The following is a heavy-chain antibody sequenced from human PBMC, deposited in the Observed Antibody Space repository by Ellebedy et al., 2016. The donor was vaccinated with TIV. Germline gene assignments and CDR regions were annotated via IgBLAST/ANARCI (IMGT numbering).Heavy chain of an antibody. D-gene: IGHD3-22*01. CDR2: TYYSGST. CDR3: ARHTADYYDSSGYYNFDY. J-gene: IGHJ4*02. V-gene: IGHV4-39*01. CDR1: GGSISSRSYY. Sequence: PGGSLRLSCTVSGGSISSRSYYWGWIRQPPGKGLEWIGSTYYSGSTYYNPSLKSRVTIFVDTSKNQFSLKLSSVTAADTAVYYCARHTADYYDSSGYYNFDYWGQGTLVTVSS.